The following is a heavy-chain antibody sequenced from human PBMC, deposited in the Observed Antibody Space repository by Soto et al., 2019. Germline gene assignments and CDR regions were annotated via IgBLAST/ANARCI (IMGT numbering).Heavy chain of an antibody. Sequence: SETLSLTCTVSGGSMSSYYWTWIRQPAGKGLEWIGRVYSSGGTHYNPSLKSRVTISLDTSKNQFSLKLSSVTAADTAVYYCAREKTGTTLFDYWGQGTLVTVSS. CDR3: AREKTGTTLFDY. J-gene: IGHJ4*02. CDR1: GGSMSSYY. CDR2: VYSSGGT. V-gene: IGHV4-4*07. D-gene: IGHD1-1*01.